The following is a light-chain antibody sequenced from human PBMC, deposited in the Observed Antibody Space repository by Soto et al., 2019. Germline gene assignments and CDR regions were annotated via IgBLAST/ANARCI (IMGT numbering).Light chain of an antibody. CDR1: SSDVGGYNY. V-gene: IGLV2-14*01. J-gene: IGLJ1*01. CDR2: EVS. Sequence: QSALTQPASVSGSPGQSITISCTGNSSDVGGYNYVSWYQQHPGKAPKLIIYEVSNRPSGVSNRFSGSTSGNTASLTISGLQAEDEAEYYCNSYTSSSTVVFGTGTKVTVL. CDR3: NSYTSSSTVV.